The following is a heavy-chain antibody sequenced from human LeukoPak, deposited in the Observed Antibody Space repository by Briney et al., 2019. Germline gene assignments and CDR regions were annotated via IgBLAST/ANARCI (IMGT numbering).Heavy chain of an antibody. Sequence: GASVKVSCKASGYTFTGYYIHWVRQAPGQGLEWMGWINPNSGGTNYAQKFQGRVTMTRDTSISTAYMELSRLRSDDTAVYYCARVGATMVRGVIDYWGQGTLVTVSS. CDR3: ARVGATMVRGVIDY. J-gene: IGHJ4*02. CDR1: GYTFTGYY. CDR2: INPNSGGT. D-gene: IGHD3-10*01. V-gene: IGHV1-2*02.